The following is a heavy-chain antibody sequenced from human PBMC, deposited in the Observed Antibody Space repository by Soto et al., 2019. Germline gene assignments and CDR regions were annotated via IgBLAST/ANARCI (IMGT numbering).Heavy chain of an antibody. CDR3: ARQSIPIGEVIARDGFDI. CDR1: GGSISTSNYY. D-gene: IGHD3-16*02. Sequence: QLRLQESGPGLVKPSETLSLTCSVSGGSISTSNYYWAWIRQPPGKGLEWIGSMFYSGSTDYNPSLKSRVTISADTSKNQFSLKLSSVTAADTAVYYCARQSIPIGEVIARDGFDIWGQGTMVTVSS. V-gene: IGHV4-39*01. J-gene: IGHJ3*02. CDR2: MFYSGST.